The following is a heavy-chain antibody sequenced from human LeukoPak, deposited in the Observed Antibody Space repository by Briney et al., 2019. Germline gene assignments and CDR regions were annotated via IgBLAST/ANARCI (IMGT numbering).Heavy chain of an antibody. Sequence: SDTLSLTCSVPGDSINNYYWSWIRQPPGKGLEWIGYIYYSGTTNYNPTLKSRVTISKDTSKKQMSLKLNSVTAAGTAVYYCARGSNWLDPWGQGTLVTVSS. D-gene: IGHD6-6*01. J-gene: IGHJ5*02. V-gene: IGHV4-59*07. CDR2: IYYSGTT. CDR1: GDSINNYY. CDR3: ARGSNWLDP.